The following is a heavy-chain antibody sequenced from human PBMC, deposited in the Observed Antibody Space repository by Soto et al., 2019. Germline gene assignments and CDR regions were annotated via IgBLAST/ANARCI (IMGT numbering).Heavy chain of an antibody. Sequence: SVKVSCKACGGSFSSYAISWVRQAPGQGLEWMGGIIPIFGTANYAQKFQGRVTITADESTSTAYMELSSLRSEDTAVYYCARVDYSNYRYVHWGQGTLVTVSS. V-gene: IGHV1-69*13. CDR1: GGSFSSYA. CDR3: ARVDYSNYRYVH. CDR2: IIPIFGTA. D-gene: IGHD4-4*01. J-gene: IGHJ4*02.